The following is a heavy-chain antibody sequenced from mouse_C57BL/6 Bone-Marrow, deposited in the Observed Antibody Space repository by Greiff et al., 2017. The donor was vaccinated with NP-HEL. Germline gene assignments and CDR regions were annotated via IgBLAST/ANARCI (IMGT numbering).Heavy chain of an antibody. V-gene: IGHV2-2*01. Sequence: QVQLKESGPGLVQPSQSLSITCTVSGFSLTSYGVHWVRQSPGKGLEWLGVIWSGGSTDYNAAFISRLSISKDNSKSQVFFKMNSLQADDTAIYYCASKGNDYDWFAYWGQGTLVTVSA. CDR3: ASKGNDYDWFAY. CDR2: IWSGGST. D-gene: IGHD2-4*01. J-gene: IGHJ3*01. CDR1: GFSLTSYG.